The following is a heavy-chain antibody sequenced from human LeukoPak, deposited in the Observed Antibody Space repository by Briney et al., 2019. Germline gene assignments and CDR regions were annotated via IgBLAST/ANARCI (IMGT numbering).Heavy chain of an antibody. V-gene: IGHV3-30-3*01. D-gene: IGHD5-24*01. CDR1: GFTFSSYA. J-gene: IGHJ4*02. Sequence: GGSLRLSCAASGFTFSSYAMHWVRQAPGKGLEWVAVISYDGSNKYYADSVKGRFTISRDNAKNSLYLQMNSLRAEDTAVYYCARWLQSEIPRGIDYWGQGTLVTVSS. CDR3: ARWLQSEIPRGIDY. CDR2: ISYDGSNK.